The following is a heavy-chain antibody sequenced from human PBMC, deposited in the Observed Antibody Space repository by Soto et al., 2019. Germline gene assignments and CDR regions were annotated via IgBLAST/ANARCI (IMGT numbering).Heavy chain of an antibody. CDR1: GFTFTHYW. J-gene: IGHJ4*02. CDR3: ARDITPAATPGDDFDY. CDR2: IDGDGSTI. Sequence: EVQLVESGGGLVQPGGSLRLSCAASGFTFTHYWMHWVRQVPGKGLVWVSRIDGDGSTINYADFVKGRFTSSRDNVKNTVHLQMTSLSADGTGIYYCARDITPAATPGDDFDYWGQGTPVTISS. V-gene: IGHV3-74*01. D-gene: IGHD2-15*01.